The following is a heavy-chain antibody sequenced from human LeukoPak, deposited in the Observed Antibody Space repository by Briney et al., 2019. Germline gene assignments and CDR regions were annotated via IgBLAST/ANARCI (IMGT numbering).Heavy chain of an antibody. Sequence: SETLSLTCTVSGYSISSGYYWGWIRQPPGKGLEWIGSIYHSGSTYYNPSLKSRVTISLDTSKNQFSLKLSSVTAADTAVYYCARGRYCGGGNCYFFAFDIWGQGTMVTVSS. D-gene: IGHD2-15*01. V-gene: IGHV4-38-2*02. CDR2: IYHSGST. CDR1: GYSISSGYY. CDR3: ARGRYCGGGNCYFFAFDI. J-gene: IGHJ3*02.